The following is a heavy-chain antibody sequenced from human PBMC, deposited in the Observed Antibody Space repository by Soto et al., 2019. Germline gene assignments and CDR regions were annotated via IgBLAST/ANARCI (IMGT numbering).Heavy chain of an antibody. Sequence: GGSLRLSCAASGFTFSNAWMNWVRQAPGKGLEWVGRIKSKTDGGTTDYAAPVKGRFTISRDDSKNTLYLQMNSLKTEDTAVYYCTTIFRFLEWVMGPNAFDIWGQGTMVTVSS. CDR2: IKSKTDGGTT. J-gene: IGHJ3*02. V-gene: IGHV3-15*07. CDR3: TTIFRFLEWVMGPNAFDI. CDR1: GFTFSNAW. D-gene: IGHD3-3*01.